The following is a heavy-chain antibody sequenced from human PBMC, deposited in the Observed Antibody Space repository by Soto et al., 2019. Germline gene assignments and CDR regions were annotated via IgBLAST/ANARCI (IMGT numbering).Heavy chain of an antibody. Sequence: SETLSLNCTVTGGSISSSSYYWGWIRQPPGRGLEWIGSIFYSGSTYYNPSLKSRVTISVDTSKNQFSLKLSSVTAADTAVYYCAINATVPYYFDSWGQGMLVTVSA. V-gene: IGHV4-39*01. CDR2: IFYSGST. D-gene: IGHD3-10*01. CDR1: GGSISSSSYY. J-gene: IGHJ4*02. CDR3: AINATVPYYFDS.